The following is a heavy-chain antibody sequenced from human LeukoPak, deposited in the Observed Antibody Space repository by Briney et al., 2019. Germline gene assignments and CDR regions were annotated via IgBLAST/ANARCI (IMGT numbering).Heavy chain of an antibody. D-gene: IGHD6-13*01. V-gene: IGHV4-34*01. CDR2: INHSGST. CDR3: ARGGYRIRAKKFDY. J-gene: IGHJ4*02. CDR1: GGSFSGYY. Sequence: SETLSLTCAVYGGSFSGYYWSWIRQPPGKGLEWIGEINHSGSTNYNPPLKSRVTISVDTSKNQFSLKLSSVTTADTAVYYCARGGYRIRAKKFDYWGQGTLVTVSS.